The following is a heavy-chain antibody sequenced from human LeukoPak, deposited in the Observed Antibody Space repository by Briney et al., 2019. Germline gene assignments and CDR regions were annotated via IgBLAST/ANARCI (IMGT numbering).Heavy chain of an antibody. CDR3: ARATLPRSDDYAFDY. CDR1: GYTFTGYY. J-gene: IGHJ4*02. D-gene: IGHD4-17*01. CDR2: INPNSGGT. Sequence: ASVKVSCKASGYTFTGYYMHWVRQAPGQGLEWMGWINPNSGGTNYAQKFQGRVTMTRETSISTAYMELSSLRSDDTAVYYCARATLPRSDDYAFDYWGQGTLVTVSS. V-gene: IGHV1-2*02.